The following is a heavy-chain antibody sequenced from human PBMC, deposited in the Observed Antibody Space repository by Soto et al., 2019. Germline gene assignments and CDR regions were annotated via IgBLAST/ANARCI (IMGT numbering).Heavy chain of an antibody. CDR2: ISYDGTNK. D-gene: IGHD6-19*01. V-gene: IGHV3-30*18. J-gene: IGHJ4*02. Sequence: QVKLVQSGGGEVQPGRSLRLSCAASGFTFSTYGMHWVRQAPGKGLEWVALISYDGTNKYYGDSVKGRFTISRDNSKNTVYLQMNSLRAEDTAVYYCAKQFGTGWYCFDHWGQGTLVTVSS. CDR1: GFTFSTYG. CDR3: AKQFGTGWYCFDH.